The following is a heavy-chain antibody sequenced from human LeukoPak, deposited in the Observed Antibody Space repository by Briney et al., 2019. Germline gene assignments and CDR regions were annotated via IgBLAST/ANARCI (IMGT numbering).Heavy chain of an antibody. J-gene: IGHJ6*04. D-gene: IGHD3-10*02. Sequence: SDTLSLTCAVYGGSFSGYYWSWIRQPPGKGLEWMGEINHNGSTNYNPSLKSRVTISVDTSKNQFSLKLSSVTAAETAVYYCARGRPFVRGRYYYGMDVWGKGTTVTVSS. CDR1: GGSFSGYY. CDR3: ARGRPFVRGRYYYGMDV. V-gene: IGHV4-34*01. CDR2: INHNGST.